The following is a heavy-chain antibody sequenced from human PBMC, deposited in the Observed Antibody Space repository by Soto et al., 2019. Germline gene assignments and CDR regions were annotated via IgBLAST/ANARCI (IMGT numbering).Heavy chain of an antibody. CDR3: ARIGWGGDF. D-gene: IGHD7-27*01. V-gene: IGHV4-61*01. Sequence: ETLAITFSVVGASVRTGSYHWSWIRQPPGKGLEWIGFIPNNGSPDYNPSLKSRVVVSIDRSKNQFSLKVNSVTAADTAVYFCARIGWGGDFWGQGPLVTVSS. J-gene: IGHJ4*02. CDR2: IPNNGSP. CDR1: GASVRTGSYH.